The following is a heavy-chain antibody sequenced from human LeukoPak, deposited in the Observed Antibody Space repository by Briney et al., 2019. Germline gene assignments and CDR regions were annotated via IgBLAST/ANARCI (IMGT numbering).Heavy chain of an antibody. V-gene: IGHV4-39*01. CDR2: IYYSGST. CDR3: ARHAYYDFWSGYYTSDYFDY. CDR1: GGSISSSSYY. D-gene: IGHD3-3*01. J-gene: IGHJ4*02. Sequence: PSETLSLTCTVSGGSISSSSYYWGWIRQPPGNGLEWIGSIYYSGSTYYNPSFKSRVTISVDTSKNQFSLKLSSVTAADTAVYYCARHAYYDFWSGYYTSDYFDYWGQGTLVTVSS.